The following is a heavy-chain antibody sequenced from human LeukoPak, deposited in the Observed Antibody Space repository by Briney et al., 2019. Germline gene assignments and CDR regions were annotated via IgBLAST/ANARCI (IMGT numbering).Heavy chain of an antibody. D-gene: IGHD4-17*01. CDR1: GFTFSSYN. J-gene: IGHJ4*02. CDR2: ISSGSSTI. V-gene: IGHV3-48*04. Sequence: GGSLRLSCAASGFTFSSYNMNWVRQAPGKGLEWISYISSGSSTIYYADSVKGRFTISRDNAKNSLYLQMNSLRAEDTAVYYCAGDYGFDYWGQGTLVTVSS. CDR3: AGDYGFDY.